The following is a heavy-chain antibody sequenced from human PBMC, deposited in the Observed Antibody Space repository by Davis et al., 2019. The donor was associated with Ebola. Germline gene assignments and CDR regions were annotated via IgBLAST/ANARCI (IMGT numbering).Heavy chain of an antibody. V-gene: IGHV5-51*01. CDR2: IYPGDSDT. CDR3: ARQGGGNTYGSGDY. CDR1: GYTFTTSW. J-gene: IGHJ4*02. Sequence: GESLKISCKGSGYTFTTSWIGWVRQMPGKGLEWMGIIYPGDSDTRYSPSFQGQVTISADKSISTAYLQWSSLKASDTAMYFCARQGGGNTYGSGDYLGQGTLVTVSS. D-gene: IGHD5-18*01.